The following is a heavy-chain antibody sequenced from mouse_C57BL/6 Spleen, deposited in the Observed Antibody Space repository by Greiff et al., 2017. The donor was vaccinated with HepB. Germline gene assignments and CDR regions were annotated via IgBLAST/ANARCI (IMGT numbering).Heavy chain of an antibody. CDR2: IRSKSNNYAT. CDR3: VRQGSSYRFAY. J-gene: IGHJ3*01. D-gene: IGHD1-1*01. V-gene: IGHV10-1*01. CDR1: GFSFNTYA. Sequence: EVQRVESGGGLVQPKGSLKLSCAASGFSFNTYAMNWVRQAPGKGLEWVARIRSKSNNYATYYADSVKDRFTISRDDSESMLYLQMNNLKTEDTAMYYCVRQGSSYRFAYWGQGTLVTVSA.